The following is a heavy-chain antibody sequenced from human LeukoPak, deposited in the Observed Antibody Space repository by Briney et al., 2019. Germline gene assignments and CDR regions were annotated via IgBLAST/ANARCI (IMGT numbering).Heavy chain of an antibody. CDR2: IYYSGST. CDR3: ARGPPHYYYHYMDV. CDR1: GGSISSYY. J-gene: IGHJ6*03. V-gene: IGHV4-59*01. Sequence: SETLSLTCTVSGGSISSYYWSWIRQPPGKGLEWIGYIYYSGSTNYNPSLKSRVTISVDTSNNQFSLKLSSVTAADTAVYYCARGPPHYYYHYMDVGGKGTTVTISS.